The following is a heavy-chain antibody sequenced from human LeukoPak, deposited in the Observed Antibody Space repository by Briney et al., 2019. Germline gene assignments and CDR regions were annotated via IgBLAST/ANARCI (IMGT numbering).Heavy chain of an antibody. CDR1: GGTFSSYA. J-gene: IGHJ5*02. CDR3: ARLIVVVPAAIGLLATWFDP. D-gene: IGHD2-2*01. CDR2: INPNSGGT. Sequence: ASVKVSCKASGGTFSSYAISWVRQAPGQGMEGMGWINPNSGGTNYAQKFQGRVTITRDTAISTAYMELTRLRSVDTAVYYCARLIVVVPAAIGLLATWFDPWGQGTLVTVSS. V-gene: IGHV1-2*02.